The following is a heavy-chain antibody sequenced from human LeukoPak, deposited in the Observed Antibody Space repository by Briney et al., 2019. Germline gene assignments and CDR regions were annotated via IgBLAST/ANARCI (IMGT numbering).Heavy chain of an antibody. J-gene: IGHJ6*03. CDR2: IYHSGST. CDR1: GYSISSGYY. CDR3: ARVVSSWYSHYYYYMDV. Sequence: TPSETLSLTCTVSGYSISSGYYWGWIRQPPGKGLEWIGSIYHSGSTYYNPSLKGRVTISVDTSKNQFSLKLSSVTAADTAVYYCARVVSSWYSHYYYYMDVWGKGTTVTVSS. V-gene: IGHV4-38-2*02. D-gene: IGHD6-13*01.